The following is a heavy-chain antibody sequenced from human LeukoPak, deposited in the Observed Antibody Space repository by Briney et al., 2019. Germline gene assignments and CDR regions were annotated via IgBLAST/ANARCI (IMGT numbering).Heavy chain of an antibody. D-gene: IGHD2-15*01. CDR1: GFTFSSYD. V-gene: IGHV3-23*01. J-gene: IGHJ6*03. CDR2: ISRSGGTT. CDR3: AKRGGTESFYYYYYMDV. Sequence: GGCLRLSYAASGFTFSSYDMTWVRQTPGKGLEWVALISRSGGTTYYADSVKGRFTISRDNSKNTLYLQMNSLRAEDTAEYYCAKRGGTESFYYYYYMDVWGKGTTVTVSS.